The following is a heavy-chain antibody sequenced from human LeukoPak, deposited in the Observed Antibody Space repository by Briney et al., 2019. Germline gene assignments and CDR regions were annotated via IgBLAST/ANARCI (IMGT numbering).Heavy chain of an antibody. CDR3: AKDREISSGYHYFDY. CDR2: IRYGGSY. J-gene: IGHJ4*02. Sequence: GGSLRLSCAASGFTFTSYGMHWVRQAPGKGLERVAFIRYGGSYNYADSVKGRFTISRDNSKNTLYLRMDSLRAEDTAVYYCAKDREISSGYHYFDYWGQGTLVTVSS. D-gene: IGHD3-22*01. CDR1: GFTFTSYG. V-gene: IGHV3-30*02.